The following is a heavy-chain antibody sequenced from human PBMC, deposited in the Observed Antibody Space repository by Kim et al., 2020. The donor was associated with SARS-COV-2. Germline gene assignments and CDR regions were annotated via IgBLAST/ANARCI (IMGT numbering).Heavy chain of an antibody. CDR3: ARGVGRRLYYYYYGMDV. V-gene: IGHV4-34*01. Sequence: LKCRFTISVDTSKNQFSLKLSSVTAADTAVYYCARGVGRRLYYYYYGMDVWGQGTTVTVSS. D-gene: IGHD3-10*01. J-gene: IGHJ6*02.